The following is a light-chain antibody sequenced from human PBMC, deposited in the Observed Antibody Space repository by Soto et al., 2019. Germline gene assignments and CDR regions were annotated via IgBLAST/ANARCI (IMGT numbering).Light chain of an antibody. CDR1: SGHSTYA. CDR3: QAWGTGFVL. Sequence: QSVLTQSPSASASLGASVKVTCTLSSGHSTYAIEWHPQQPENGPRFLMRLNSDGSHLSGDGGPDRFSGSSSGAELYLTNASLQYDDGDNYYSQAWGTGFVLFGGGTQLTVL. V-gene: IGLV4-69*01. J-gene: IGLJ2*01. CDR2: LNSDGSH.